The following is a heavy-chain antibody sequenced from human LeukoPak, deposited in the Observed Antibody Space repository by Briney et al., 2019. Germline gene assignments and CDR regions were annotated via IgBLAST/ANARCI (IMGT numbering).Heavy chain of an antibody. CDR3: ARDNIVLMVYAGFDP. V-gene: IGHV1-2*02. CDR2: INPNSGGT. Sequence: ASVKVSCKASGYTFTGYYTHWVRQAPGQGLEWMGWINPNSGGTNYAQKFQGRVTMTRDTSISTAYMELSRLRSDDTAVYYCARDNIVLMVYAGFDPWGQGTLVTVSS. CDR1: GYTFTGYY. J-gene: IGHJ5*02. D-gene: IGHD2-8*01.